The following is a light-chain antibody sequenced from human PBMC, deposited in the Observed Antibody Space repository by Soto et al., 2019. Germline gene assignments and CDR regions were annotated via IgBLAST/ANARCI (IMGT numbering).Light chain of an antibody. CDR1: RSVSSW. V-gene: IGKV1-5*03. Sequence: DIQMTQSPSTLSASVGDRVTITCRAGRSVSSWLAWYQQKPGKAPKLLIYKASTLESGVPSRFSGSGSGTEFTLNIRSLQPDDFATYYCQQYGNYWTFGQGTTVEI. CDR3: QQYGNYWT. J-gene: IGKJ1*01. CDR2: KAS.